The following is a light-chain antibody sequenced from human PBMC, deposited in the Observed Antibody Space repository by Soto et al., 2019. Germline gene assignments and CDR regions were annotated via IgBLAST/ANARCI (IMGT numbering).Light chain of an antibody. CDR1: QGVSTNY. J-gene: IGKJ2*01. Sequence: DIVLTQSPDTLSLSPGERATLSCRASQGVSTNYVAWYQQRPDQAPRLLIFGASSRATGIPDRFTGSGSGTDFTLTISRLEPDDFAVFYCHQYGHSPYTFGQGTKLEIK. CDR3: HQYGHSPYT. V-gene: IGKV3-20*01. CDR2: GAS.